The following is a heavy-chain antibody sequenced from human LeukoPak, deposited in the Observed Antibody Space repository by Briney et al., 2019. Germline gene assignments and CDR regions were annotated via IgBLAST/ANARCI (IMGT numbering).Heavy chain of an antibody. CDR2: MNPNSGNT. Sequence: ASVNVSYKASGYTFTSYDINWVRQATGQGLEWMGWMNPNSGNTGYAQKFQGRVTMTRHTSMRTAYMELSSLRSEDTAVYYCARGYYIVARHLRWFDPWGQGTLVTVSS. CDR1: GYTFTSYD. V-gene: IGHV1-8*01. J-gene: IGHJ5*02. D-gene: IGHD6-6*01. CDR3: ARGYYIVARHLRWFDP.